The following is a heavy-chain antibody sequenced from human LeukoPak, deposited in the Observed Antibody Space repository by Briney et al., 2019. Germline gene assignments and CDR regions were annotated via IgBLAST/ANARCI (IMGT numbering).Heavy chain of an antibody. J-gene: IGHJ3*02. CDR2: IYYTGTT. CDR3: ARVDIVVVPAAAFDI. CDR1: GGSISSYY. Sequence: SETLSLTCTVSGGSISSYYWSWIRQPPGEGLEWIGYIYYTGTTNYNPSLQSRVTVSMDTSKNQFSLKLSSVTAADTAIYYCARVDIVVVPAAAFDIWGQGTMVTVSS. D-gene: IGHD2-2*01. V-gene: IGHV4-59*08.